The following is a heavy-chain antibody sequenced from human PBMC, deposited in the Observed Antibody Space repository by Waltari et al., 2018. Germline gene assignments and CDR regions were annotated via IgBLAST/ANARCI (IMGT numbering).Heavy chain of an antibody. CDR1: GGSFSSYW. Sequence: QVQLQESGPGLVKPSETLSLTCAVSGGSFSSYWWSWLRQPPGKGLEWIGELNVNSGCTNDNPSLKSRVTISKDASKNQFSLKLSSVTAADTAVYYCARRGSYNRFDVWGPGVLVTVSS. CDR3: ARRGSYNRFDV. V-gene: IGHV4-59*12. CDR2: LNVNSGCT. J-gene: IGHJ5*02.